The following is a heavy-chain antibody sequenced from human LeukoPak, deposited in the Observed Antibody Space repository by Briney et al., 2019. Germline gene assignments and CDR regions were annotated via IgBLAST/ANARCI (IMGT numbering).Heavy chain of an antibody. CDR3: AKDRLWFGEFLDAFDI. CDR1: GLTFSSYW. D-gene: IGHD3-10*01. Sequence: GGSLRLSCAASGLTFSSYWMHWVRQAPGKGLVWVSRINSDGSSTSYADSVKGRFTISRDNSKNTLYLQMNSLRAEDTAVYYCAKDRLWFGEFLDAFDIWGQGTMVTVSS. V-gene: IGHV3-74*01. CDR2: INSDGSST. J-gene: IGHJ3*02.